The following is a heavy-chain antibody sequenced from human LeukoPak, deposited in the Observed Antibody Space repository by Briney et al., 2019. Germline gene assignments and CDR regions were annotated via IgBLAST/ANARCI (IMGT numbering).Heavy chain of an antibody. J-gene: IGHJ4*02. CDR1: GYSISSGYY. CDR3: ASSGITEDY. Sequence: SETLSLTCTVSGYSISSGYYWGWIRQPPGKGLEWIGSIYHSGSTYYNPSLKSRVTISVDTSKNQFSLKLSSVTAADTAVYYCASSGITEDYWGQGTLVTVSS. V-gene: IGHV4-38-2*02. D-gene: IGHD1-26*01. CDR2: IYHSGST.